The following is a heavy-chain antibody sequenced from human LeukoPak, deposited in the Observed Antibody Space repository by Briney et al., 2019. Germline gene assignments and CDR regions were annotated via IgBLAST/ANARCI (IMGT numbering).Heavy chain of an antibody. V-gene: IGHV4-59*01. Sequence: SETLSLTCTVSGGSISSYYWSWIRQPPGKGLEWIGYIYYSGSTNYNPSLKSRVTISVDTSKNQFSLKLSSVTAADTAVYYCARGDILTRSAFDIWGQGAMVTVSS. CDR2: IYYSGST. J-gene: IGHJ3*02. CDR1: GGSISSYY. CDR3: ARGDILTRSAFDI. D-gene: IGHD3-9*01.